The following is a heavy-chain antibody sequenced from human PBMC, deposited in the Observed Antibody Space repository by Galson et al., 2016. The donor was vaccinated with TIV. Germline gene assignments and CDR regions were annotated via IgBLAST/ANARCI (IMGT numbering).Heavy chain of an antibody. J-gene: IGHJ6*03. CDR2: IYPADSET. Sequence: QSGAEVKKPGESLKISCKASGYSFATFWVGWVRQMPGQGLEWMGVIYPADSETRYSPSFQGQVTISADKSISTAYLQWSSLKASDTAIYYWARDHDCWSGPGYFYMDVWGKRTTVSVSS. D-gene: IGHD3-3*01. CDR3: ARDHDCWSGPGYFYMDV. V-gene: IGHV5-51*03. CDR1: GYSFATFW.